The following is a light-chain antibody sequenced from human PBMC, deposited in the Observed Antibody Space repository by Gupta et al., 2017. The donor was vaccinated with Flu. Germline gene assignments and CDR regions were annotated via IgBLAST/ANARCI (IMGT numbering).Light chain of an antibody. V-gene: IGLV2-14*01. Sequence: QSGLTQPASLSGSSGQSITISCRGTSSDVGGFDYVSWYQHHPGKVPKLIIFEVTKRPSGISSRFSGSKSGNTASLRISGLQAEDEAFYFCLSYTANDTLWVFGGGTKLTVL. CDR2: EVT. CDR3: LSYTANDTLWV. J-gene: IGLJ3*02. CDR1: SSDVGGFDY.